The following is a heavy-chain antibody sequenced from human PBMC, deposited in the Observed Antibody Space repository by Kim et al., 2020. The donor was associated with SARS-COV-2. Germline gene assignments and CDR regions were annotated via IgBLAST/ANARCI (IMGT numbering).Heavy chain of an antibody. CDR3: AREGDYAPVVEH. CDR2: T. D-gene: IGHD4-17*01. V-gene: IGHV4-31*02. Sequence: TYYNPSLKSRVIISLDRSKNQFSLSLRAVTAADTAVYYCAREGDYAPVVEHWGQGTLVTVSS. J-gene: IGHJ5*02.